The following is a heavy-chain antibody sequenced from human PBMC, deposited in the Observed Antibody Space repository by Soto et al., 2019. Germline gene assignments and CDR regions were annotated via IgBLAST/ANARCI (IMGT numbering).Heavy chain of an antibody. D-gene: IGHD1-1*01. CDR2: IYHSGSA. CDR3: ANTGTMTSSGPIDF. V-gene: IGHV4-4*02. CDR1: GGSISSSNW. Sequence: PSETLSLTCAVDGGSISSSNWWSWVRQPPGKGLEWIGEIYHSGSANYNQSLRSRVTISVDTSKNQFSLKLNYVTAADTAVYYCANTGTMTSSGPIDFWGQG. J-gene: IGHJ4*02.